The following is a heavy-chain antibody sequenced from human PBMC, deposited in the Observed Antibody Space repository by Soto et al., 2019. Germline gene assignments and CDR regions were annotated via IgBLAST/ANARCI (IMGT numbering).Heavy chain of an antibody. Sequence: EVQLLESGGALVQPGGSQRLSCAASGFTFNNYAMTWVRQAPGKGLEWVSAISGGGDTTSYADSVKGRFTVSRDGSKNTLYLQMSSLRAEDTALYYCAKGRGGSGSLTPRVDFWGQGTLVTVSS. D-gene: IGHD3-10*01. CDR2: ISGGGDTT. CDR3: AKGRGGSGSLTPRVDF. CDR1: GFTFNNYA. J-gene: IGHJ4*02. V-gene: IGHV3-23*01.